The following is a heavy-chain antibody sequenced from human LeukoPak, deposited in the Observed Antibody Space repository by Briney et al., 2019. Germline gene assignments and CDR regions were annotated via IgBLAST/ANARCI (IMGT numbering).Heavy chain of an antibody. CDR3: ARDHIPHYGSGSSQHGFDP. Sequence: GGSLRLSCAASGFTFSSYSMNWVRQAPGKGLEWVSSISSSSSYIYYADSVKGRFTISRDNAKNSLYLQMNSLRAEDTAVYYCARDHIPHYGSGSSQHGFDPWGQGTLVTVSS. J-gene: IGHJ5*02. V-gene: IGHV3-21*01. D-gene: IGHD3-10*01. CDR2: ISSSSSYI. CDR1: GFTFSSYS.